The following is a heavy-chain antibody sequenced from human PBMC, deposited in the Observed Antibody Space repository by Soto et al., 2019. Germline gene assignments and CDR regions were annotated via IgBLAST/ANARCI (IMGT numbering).Heavy chain of an antibody. CDR1: GYTFSNYV. V-gene: IGHV1-18*01. J-gene: IGHJ6*02. CDR3: SRFIMVGGWFDPNYYHGMDV. Sequence: QVQLVQSGAEVKKPGASVTVSCKNSGYTFSNYVINWVRQAPGQGLEWMGWISGYNGNTNYAQTVQGRVTMTTDTSTGTVYMELRSLKSDDTAIYYCSRFIMVGGWFDPNYYHGMDVWGQGTTVTVSS. CDR2: ISGYNGNT. D-gene: IGHD6-19*01.